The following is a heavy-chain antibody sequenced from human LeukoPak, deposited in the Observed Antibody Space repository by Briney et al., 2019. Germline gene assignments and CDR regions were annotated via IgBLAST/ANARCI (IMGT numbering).Heavy chain of an antibody. J-gene: IGHJ6*02. CDR1: GGTFSSYA. Sequence: SVKVSCKASGGTFSSYAISWVRQAPGQGLEWMGGIIPIFGTANYAQKFQGRVTITADESTSTAYMELSSLRSEDTAVYYCARDPISRLLWFGEEIYYYGMDVWGQGTTVTVSS. V-gene: IGHV1-69*13. CDR3: ARDPISRLLWFGEEIYYYGMDV. D-gene: IGHD3-10*01. CDR2: IIPIFGTA.